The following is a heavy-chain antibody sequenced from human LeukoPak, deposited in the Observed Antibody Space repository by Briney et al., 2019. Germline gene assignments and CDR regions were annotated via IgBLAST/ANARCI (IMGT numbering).Heavy chain of an antibody. CDR1: GYTLTELS. V-gene: IGHV1-69*13. CDR2: IIPIFGTA. Sequence: GASVKVSCKVSGYTLTELSMHWVRQAPGQGLEWMGGIIPIFGTANYAQKFQGRVTITADESTSTAYMELSSLRSEDTAVYYCARSEWLDNWFDPWGQGTLVTVSS. J-gene: IGHJ5*02. D-gene: IGHD6-19*01. CDR3: ARSEWLDNWFDP.